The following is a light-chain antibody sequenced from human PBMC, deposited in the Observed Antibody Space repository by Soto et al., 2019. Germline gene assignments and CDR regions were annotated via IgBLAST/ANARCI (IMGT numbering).Light chain of an antibody. J-gene: IGLJ1*01. V-gene: IGLV2-14*03. Sequence: QSVLTQPASVSGSPGQSITISCTGTSSDVGNYIYVSWYQQHPGKAPKLMIYEVSHRPSGVSNRFSGSKSGNTASLTISGLQAEDEADYYCSSYPSSTTPLVFGPGTKLTVL. CDR3: SSYPSSTTPLV. CDR1: SSDVGNYIY. CDR2: EVS.